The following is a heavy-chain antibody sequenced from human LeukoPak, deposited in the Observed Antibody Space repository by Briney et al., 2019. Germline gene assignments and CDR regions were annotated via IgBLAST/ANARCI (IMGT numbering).Heavy chain of an antibody. V-gene: IGHV4-59*12. CDR2: IYYSGST. CDR1: GGSISSYY. D-gene: IGHD2-2*01. CDR3: ARDGVQYCSSTSCPRGFDY. J-gene: IGHJ4*02. Sequence: PSETLSLTCTVSGGSISSYYWSWIRQPPGKGLEWIGYIYYSGSTNYNPSLKSRVTISVDRSKNQFSLKLSSVTAADTAVYYCARDGVQYCSSTSCPRGFDYWGQGTLVTVSS.